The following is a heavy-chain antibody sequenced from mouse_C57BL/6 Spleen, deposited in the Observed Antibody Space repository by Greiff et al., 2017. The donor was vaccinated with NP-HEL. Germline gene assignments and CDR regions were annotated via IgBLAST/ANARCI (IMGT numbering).Heavy chain of an antibody. CDR3: AREGRLLYYAMDY. Sequence: VQLQQSVAELVRPGASVKLSCTASGFTITNTYMHWVKQRPEQGLEWIGRIYPANGTTKYAAKFQGKATITADTSSNTAYLQLSSLTSEDTAIYSCAREGRLLYYAMDYWGQGTSVTVSS. D-gene: IGHD2-10*01. V-gene: IGHV14-3*01. CDR1: GFTITNTY. CDR2: IYPANGTT. J-gene: IGHJ4*01.